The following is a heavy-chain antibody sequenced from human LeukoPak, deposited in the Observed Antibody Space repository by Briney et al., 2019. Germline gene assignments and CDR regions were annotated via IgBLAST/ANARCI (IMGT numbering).Heavy chain of an antibody. CDR1: GGSISSSSYY. D-gene: IGHD4-17*01. Sequence: SETLSLTCTVSGGSISSSSYYWGWIRQPPGKGLEWIGSIYHSGSTYYNPSLKSRVTISVDTSKNQFSLKLSSVTAADTAVYYCARGKGTVIYYYYMDVWGKGTTVTVSS. CDR2: IYHSGST. J-gene: IGHJ6*03. V-gene: IGHV4-39*07. CDR3: ARGKGTVIYYYYMDV.